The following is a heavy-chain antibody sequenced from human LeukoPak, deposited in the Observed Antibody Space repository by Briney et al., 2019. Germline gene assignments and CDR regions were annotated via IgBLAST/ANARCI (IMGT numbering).Heavy chain of an antibody. D-gene: IGHD3-10*01. CDR1: GFSFNNFG. CDR2: ITGSSDYI. J-gene: IGHJ4*02. Sequence: GGSLRLSCVASGFSFNNFGMSWVRQAPGKGLEWVSCITGSSDYIFYADSVRGRFTISRDNAKNSLYLQMNSLRAEDTAVYYCAKFKGHYGDSEYYFDYWGQGTLVTVSS. CDR3: AKFKGHYGDSEYYFDY. V-gene: IGHV3-21*01.